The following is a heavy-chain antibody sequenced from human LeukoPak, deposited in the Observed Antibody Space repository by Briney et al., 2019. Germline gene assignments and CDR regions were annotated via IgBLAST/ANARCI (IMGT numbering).Heavy chain of an antibody. CDR1: GYSISSGGYS. D-gene: IGHD3-3*01. CDR2: IHDSGST. V-gene: IGHV4-30-4*07. Sequence: SETLSLTCTVSGYSISSGGYSWSWIRQTPGKGLEWIAYIHDSGSTYNNLSLKSRLSISIDTSKNQFSLKLSSVTAADTAVYYCAREGYWYYDFWSGYIRRNWFDPWGQGTLVTVSS. CDR3: AREGYWYYDFWSGYIRRNWFDP. J-gene: IGHJ5*02.